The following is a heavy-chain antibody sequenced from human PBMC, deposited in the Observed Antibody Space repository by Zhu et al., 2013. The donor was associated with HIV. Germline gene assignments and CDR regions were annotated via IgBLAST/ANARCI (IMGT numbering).Heavy chain of an antibody. CDR3: AREPLFTVTTNYYYYGMDV. J-gene: IGHJ6*02. Sequence: QVQLVQSGAEVKKPGASVKVSCKASGYTFTSYYMHWVRQAPGQGLEWMGIIDPSGGSTSYAQKFQGRVTMTRDTSTSTVYMELSSLRSEDTAVYYCAREPLFTVTTNYYYYGMDVWGQGTTVTVSS. V-gene: IGHV1-46*01. CDR1: GYTFTSYY. D-gene: IGHD4-4*01. CDR2: IDPSGGST.